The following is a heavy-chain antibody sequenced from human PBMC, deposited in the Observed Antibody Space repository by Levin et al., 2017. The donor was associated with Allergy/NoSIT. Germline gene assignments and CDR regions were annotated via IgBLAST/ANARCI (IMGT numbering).Heavy chain of an antibody. V-gene: IGHV3-23*01. D-gene: IGHD4-17*01. J-gene: IGHJ4*02. Sequence: GESLKISCAASGFTFSRHAMSWVRQVPGKELEWVSHVSGSGVETYYADSVKGRFTVSRDNSKNTLYLQMKSLGAQDTAVYYYAKFYSSGDFEYYFDDWGQGTLVAVSS. CDR2: VSGSGVET. CDR3: AKFYSSGDFEYYFDD. CDR1: GFTFSRHA.